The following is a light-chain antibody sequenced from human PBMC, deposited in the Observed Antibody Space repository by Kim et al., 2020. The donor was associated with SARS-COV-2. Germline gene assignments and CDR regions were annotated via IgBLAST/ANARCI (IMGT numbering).Light chain of an antibody. J-gene: IGLJ3*02. CDR2: YDS. V-gene: IGLV3-21*04. CDR1: NIGSKS. Sequence: APGKTARITCWGNNIGSKSVHWYQQKPGQAPVLVIYYDSDRPSGIPERFCGSNSGNTANLTISRVEAGDEADYYCQVWDSSSDHRVFGGGTQLTVL. CDR3: QVWDSSSDHRV.